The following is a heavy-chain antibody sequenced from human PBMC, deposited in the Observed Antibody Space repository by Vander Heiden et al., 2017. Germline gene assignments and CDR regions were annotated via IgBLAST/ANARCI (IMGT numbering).Heavy chain of an antibody. D-gene: IGHD1-26*01. V-gene: IGHV1-2*02. CDR1: GYTFTGYY. Sequence: QVQLVQSGAEVKKPGASVKVSCKASGYTFTGYYMPWVRQAPGQGLEWMGWINPNSGGTNYAQKFQGRVTMTRDTSISTAYMELSRLRSDDTAVYYCARGSGSYSYYYYGMDVWGQGTTVTVSS. J-gene: IGHJ6*02. CDR2: INPNSGGT. CDR3: ARGSGSYSYYYYGMDV.